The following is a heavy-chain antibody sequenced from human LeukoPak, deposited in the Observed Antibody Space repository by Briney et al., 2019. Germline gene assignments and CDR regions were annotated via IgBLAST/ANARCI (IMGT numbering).Heavy chain of an antibody. Sequence: GASVKIFCKASGYTFTSYYMHWVRQAPGQGLEWMGIINPSGGSTSYAQKFQGRVTMTRDMSTSTVYMELSSLRSEDTAVYYCARASKPFITGTTSYFDYWGQGTLVTVSS. CDR3: ARASKPFITGTTSYFDY. J-gene: IGHJ4*02. CDR2: INPSGGST. V-gene: IGHV1-46*01. CDR1: GYTFTSYY. D-gene: IGHD1-7*01.